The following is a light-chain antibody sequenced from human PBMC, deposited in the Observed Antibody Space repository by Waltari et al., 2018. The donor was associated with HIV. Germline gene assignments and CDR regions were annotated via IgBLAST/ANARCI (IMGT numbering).Light chain of an antibody. V-gene: IGKV3-15*01. CDR2: GAS. CDR1: QSVSSN. J-gene: IGKJ4*01. CDR3: QEYKNWPLST. Sequence: RVMTQTPATLSVSPGASATLSCRASQSVSSNLAWYQQKPGQAPRLLIYGASTRATGIPARFSGSGSETEFTLTIGSLQSEDFAVYYCQEYKNWPLSTFGGGTKVEIK.